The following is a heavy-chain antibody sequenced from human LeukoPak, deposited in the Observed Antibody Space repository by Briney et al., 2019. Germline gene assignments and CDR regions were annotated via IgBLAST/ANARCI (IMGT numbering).Heavy chain of an antibody. J-gene: IGHJ6*03. CDR1: GFTFSSYW. CDR2: IKQDGSEK. V-gene: IGHV3-7*01. D-gene: IGHD2-2*01. CDR3: ARDLCSSTSCYAYYYYYYMDV. Sequence: QPGGSLRLSCAASGFTFSSYWMSWVRQAPGKGLEWVANIKQDGSEKYYVDSVKGRFTISRDNAKNSLYLQMNSLRAEDTAVYYCARDLCSSTSCYAYYYYYYMDVWGKGTTVTVSS.